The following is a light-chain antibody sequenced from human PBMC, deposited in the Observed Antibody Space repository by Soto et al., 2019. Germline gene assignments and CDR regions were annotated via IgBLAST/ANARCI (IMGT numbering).Light chain of an antibody. V-gene: IGKV2-28*01. Sequence: DIVMTQSPLSLPVTPGEPASISCRSSQSLLHSNGYNYLDWYLQKPGQSPQLLIYLGSNRASGVPDKFSDSGSGTDFTLKISRVEAADVGVYYCMQALQTPPWTFGQGTKVEIK. CDR2: LGS. CDR3: MQALQTPPWT. CDR1: QSLLHSNGYNY. J-gene: IGKJ1*01.